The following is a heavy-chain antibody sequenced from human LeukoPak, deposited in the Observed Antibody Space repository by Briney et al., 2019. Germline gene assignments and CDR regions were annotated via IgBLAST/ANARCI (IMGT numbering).Heavy chain of an antibody. J-gene: IGHJ4*02. CDR1: GFTFSSYA. D-gene: IGHD5-12*01. CDR3: AKHQSDYWEFDY. Sequence: GGSLILSCAASGFTFSSYAMSWVRQAPGKGLEWVSTISGSGGSTYYADSVKGRFTISRDNSKNTLYLQMNSLRAEDTAIYYCAKHQSDYWEFDYWGQGTLVTVSS. V-gene: IGHV3-23*01. CDR2: ISGSGGST.